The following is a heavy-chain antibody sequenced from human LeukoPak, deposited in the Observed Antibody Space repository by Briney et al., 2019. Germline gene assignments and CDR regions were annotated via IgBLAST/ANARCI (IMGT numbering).Heavy chain of an antibody. V-gene: IGHV1-69*04. CDR2: IIPILGIA. Sequence: SVKVSCKASGGTFSTYAISWVRQAPGQGLEWMGRIIPILGIANYAQKFQGRVTITADKSTSTAYMELRSLRSDDTAVYYCARVWYGGEFDYWGQGTLVTVSS. CDR1: GGTFSTYA. J-gene: IGHJ4*02. D-gene: IGHD4-23*01. CDR3: ARVWYGGEFDY.